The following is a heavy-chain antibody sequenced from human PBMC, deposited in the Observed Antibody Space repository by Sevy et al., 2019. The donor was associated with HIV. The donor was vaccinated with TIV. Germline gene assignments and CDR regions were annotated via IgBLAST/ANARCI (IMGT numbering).Heavy chain of an antibody. Sequence: GSLRLSCAASGFSFSTYWMHWVRQAPGKWLEWVANIKQDESEKYYVASVKGRFTISRDNAKNSVYLEMNSLRPEDTAIYYCAKGNSGSFDYWGQGTLVTVSS. D-gene: IGHD3-22*01. CDR3: AKGNSGSFDY. J-gene: IGHJ4*02. V-gene: IGHV3-7*01. CDR2: IKQDESEK. CDR1: GFSFSTYW.